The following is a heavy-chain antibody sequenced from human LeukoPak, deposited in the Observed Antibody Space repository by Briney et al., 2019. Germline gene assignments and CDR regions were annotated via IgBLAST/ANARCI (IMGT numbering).Heavy chain of an antibody. CDR2: IYTSGST. Sequence: SETLSLTCSVSGVSISNYHWSWIRQPAGKGLEWVGRIYTSGSTNYNPSLKSRVTMSVDTSKNQFSLRLSSVTAADTSVYYCARDHYYYDSSGYVFDYWGQGTLVAVSS. CDR1: GVSISNYH. D-gene: IGHD3-22*01. J-gene: IGHJ4*01. CDR3: ARDHYYYDSSGYVFDY. V-gene: IGHV4-4*07.